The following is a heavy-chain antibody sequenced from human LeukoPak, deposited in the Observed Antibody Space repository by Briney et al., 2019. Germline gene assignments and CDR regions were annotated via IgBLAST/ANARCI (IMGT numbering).Heavy chain of an antibody. CDR1: GYTFTSYG. CDR3: ARRDYYDSSTPFDY. V-gene: IGHV1-18*01. Sequence: ASVKVSCKASGYTFTSYGISWVRQAPGQGLEWMGWISAYNGNTNYAQKLQGRVTMTTDTSTSTAYMELRSLRSDDTAVYYCARRDYYDSSTPFDYWGQEPWSPSPQ. D-gene: IGHD3-22*01. CDR2: ISAYNGNT. J-gene: IGHJ4*01.